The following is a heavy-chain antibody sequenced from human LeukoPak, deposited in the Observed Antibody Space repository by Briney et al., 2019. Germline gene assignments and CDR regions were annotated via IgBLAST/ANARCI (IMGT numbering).Heavy chain of an antibody. D-gene: IGHD3-3*01. CDR2: FDPEDGET. J-gene: IGHJ4*02. Sequence: ASVKVSCKVSGYTLTELSMHWVRQAPGKGLEWMGGFDPEDGETIYAQKFQGRVTMTEDTSTDTAYMELSSLRSEDTAVYYCATDLVHRARLRFLEWPLDYWGQGTLVTVSS. CDR3: ATDLVHRARLRFLEWPLDY. CDR1: GYTLTELS. V-gene: IGHV1-24*01.